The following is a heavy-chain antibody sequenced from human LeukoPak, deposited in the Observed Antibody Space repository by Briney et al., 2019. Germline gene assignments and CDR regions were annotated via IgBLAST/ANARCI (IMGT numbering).Heavy chain of an antibody. CDR2: IKTDGSEK. V-gene: IGHV3-7*01. Sequence: GGSLRLSCAASGFTFSSYWMGWVRQAPGKGLDWVANIKTDGSEKYYVDSVKGRFTISRDNAKNSLYLQMNSLRAEDTALYYCAGDPREWEHAFDIWGQGTKVTVSS. J-gene: IGHJ3*02. CDR1: GFTFSSYW. CDR3: AGDPREWEHAFDI. D-gene: IGHD1-26*01.